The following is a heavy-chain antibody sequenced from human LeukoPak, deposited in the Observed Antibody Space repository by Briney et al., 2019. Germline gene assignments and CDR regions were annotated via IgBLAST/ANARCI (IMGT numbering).Heavy chain of an antibody. CDR2: FSYSVST. Sequence: PSETLSLTCTVSGASISTSTYYWVWIRQPPGKGLEWIGSFSYSVSTHYNPSLKRRVAISVDTSKNQFSLRLSSVTAADTAVYYCARLADMVMGTWFDPWGQGTLVTVFS. V-gene: IGHV4-39*01. CDR3: ARLADMVMGTWFDP. J-gene: IGHJ5*02. CDR1: GASISTSTYY. D-gene: IGHD5-18*01.